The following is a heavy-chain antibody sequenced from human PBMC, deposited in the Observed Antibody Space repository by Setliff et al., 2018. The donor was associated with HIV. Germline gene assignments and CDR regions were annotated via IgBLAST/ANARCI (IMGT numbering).Heavy chain of an antibody. V-gene: IGHV2-70*17. CDR1: GFSLSTSGMC. D-gene: IGHD2-2*01. Sequence: SGPTLVNPTPTLKLTCTFSGFSLSTSGMCVSWIRQPPGKALEWLARIDWDDDKFYSTSLKTSLTISQDTSKNQVVLTMTNMGPVDTATYYCARFGFDALLDYWGQGILVTV. J-gene: IGHJ4*02. CDR2: IDWDDDK. CDR3: ARFGFDALLDY.